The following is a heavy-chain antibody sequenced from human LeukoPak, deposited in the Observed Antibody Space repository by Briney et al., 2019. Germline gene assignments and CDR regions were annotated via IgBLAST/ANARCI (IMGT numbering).Heavy chain of an antibody. Sequence: SETLSLTCTVSGGSISSYYWSWIRQPPGKRLEWIGHIYYSGSTNYNPSLKSRVTISVDTSKNQSSLKLSSVTAADTAVYCASRSSIWSGYQDTLYYFDSWGQGTLATVSS. CDR1: GGSISSYY. J-gene: IGHJ4*02. CDR3: ASRSSIWSGYQDTLYYFDS. CDR2: IYYSGST. V-gene: IGHV4-59*01. D-gene: IGHD3-3*01.